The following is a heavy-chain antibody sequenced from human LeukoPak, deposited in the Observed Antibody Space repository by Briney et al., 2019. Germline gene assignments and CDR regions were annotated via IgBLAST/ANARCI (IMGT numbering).Heavy chain of an antibody. V-gene: IGHV1-2*02. CDR3: ARPYCRGGSCTSFWDY. J-gene: IGHJ4*02. CDR2: INPNSGGT. Sequence: ASVKVSCKASGYTFTGYDLHWVRQAPGQGLEWMGWINPNSGGTNYAQKFQGRVTMTRDTSSTTAYMELRWLRSDDTAVYCCARPYCRGGSCTSFWDYWGQGTLVTVSP. D-gene: IGHD2-15*01. CDR1: GYTFTGYD.